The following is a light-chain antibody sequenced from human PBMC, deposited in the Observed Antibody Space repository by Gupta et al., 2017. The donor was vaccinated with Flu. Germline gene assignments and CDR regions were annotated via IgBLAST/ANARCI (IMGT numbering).Light chain of an antibody. CDR2: VNSDGSH. Sequence: QLVLTQSPSASASLGAPVKLTCTLRSGHSSYAIAWHQQQPERGPRYLLKVNSDGSHTKGDGIPDRFSGSSSGAERYLTISSLQSEDEADYYCQTWGTGVWMFGGGTKLTVL. V-gene: IGLV4-69*01. CDR1: SGHSSYA. J-gene: IGLJ3*02. CDR3: QTWGTGVWM.